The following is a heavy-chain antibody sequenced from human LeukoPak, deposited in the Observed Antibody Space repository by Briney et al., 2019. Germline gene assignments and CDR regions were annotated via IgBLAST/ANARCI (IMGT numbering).Heavy chain of an antibody. CDR3: ARPYSYASFDI. Sequence: PGGSLRLSCAASGFTFSTYTMNWVRQAPGKGLEWVSSISSRSSYIYYADSVKGRFTISRDNAKNSLYLQMNSLRAEDTAVYYCARPYSYASFDIWGQGTMVTVSS. D-gene: IGHD5-18*01. V-gene: IGHV3-21*01. CDR1: GFTFSTYT. J-gene: IGHJ3*02. CDR2: ISSRSSYI.